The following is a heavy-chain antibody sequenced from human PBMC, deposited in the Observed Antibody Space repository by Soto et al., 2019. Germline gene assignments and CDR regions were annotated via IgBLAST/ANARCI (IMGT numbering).Heavy chain of an antibody. V-gene: IGHV3-23*01. CDR2: IIGTGGST. CDR1: GFTFSNYA. CDR3: AKVRGGTHYYNGMDV. J-gene: IGHJ6*02. D-gene: IGHD1-26*01. Sequence: PGGSLRLSCAASGFTFSNYAMSWVRQAPGQGLECVAGIIGTGGSTYYADSVKGRFTISRDNSKNTVYLQMNSLRAEDTAVYYCAKVRGGTHYYNGMDVWGQGTTVTVSS.